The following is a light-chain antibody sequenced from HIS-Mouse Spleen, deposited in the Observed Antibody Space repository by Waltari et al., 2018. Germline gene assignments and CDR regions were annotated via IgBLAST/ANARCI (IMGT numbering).Light chain of an antibody. J-gene: IGKJ1*01. CDR3: QQYNSSWT. Sequence: DIQMTQSPSSLSASVGDRVTITCRASQSISSYLNWYQQKPGKAPKLLIYKASSLESGVPSRFSGSGSGTEFTLTISSLQPDDFATYYCQQYNSSWTFGQGTKVEIK. CDR2: KAS. CDR1: QSISSY. V-gene: IGKV1-5*03.